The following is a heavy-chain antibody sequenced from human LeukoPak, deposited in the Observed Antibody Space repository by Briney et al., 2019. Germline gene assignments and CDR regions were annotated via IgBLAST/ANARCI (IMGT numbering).Heavy chain of an antibody. CDR3: ARVAQKLERIALAATSEWRANWYFDL. V-gene: IGHV4-4*07. Sequence: SETLSLTCTVSGGSIDSYHWSWIRHPAGRGLEWIGRIYTSGSTNYNPSLKSRVTMSVDTSKNQFSLKLSSVTAADTAVYYCARVAQKLERIALAATSEWRANWYFDLWGRGTLVTVSS. D-gene: IGHD6-19*01. CDR1: GGSIDSYH. CDR2: IYTSGST. J-gene: IGHJ2*01.